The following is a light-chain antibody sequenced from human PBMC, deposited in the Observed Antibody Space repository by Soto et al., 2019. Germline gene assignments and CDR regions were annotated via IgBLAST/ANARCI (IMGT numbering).Light chain of an antibody. CDR1: QSVTGSY. Sequence: DILLTQSPGTLSLSPGERATLSCRASQSVTGSYLAWYQHKPGQAPRLLIFGASSRATGIPDRFSGSGSGTDFTLTISRVEPEDFGVYFCQQYGSTPRTFGQGTKVEIK. CDR3: QQYGSTPRT. CDR2: GAS. V-gene: IGKV3-20*01. J-gene: IGKJ1*01.